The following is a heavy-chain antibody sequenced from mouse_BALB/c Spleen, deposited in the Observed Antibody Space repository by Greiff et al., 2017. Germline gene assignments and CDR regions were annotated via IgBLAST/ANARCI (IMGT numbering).Heavy chain of an antibody. D-gene: IGHD2-1*01. CDR1: GFTFTDYY. CDR3: ARDGGIYYGNFFDY. CDR2: IRNKANGYTT. V-gene: IGHV7-3*02. Sequence: EVMLVESGGGLVQPGGSLRLSCATSGFTFTDYYMSWVRQPPGKALEWLGFIRNKANGYTTEYSASVKGRFTISRDNSQSILYLQMNTLRAEDSATYYCARDGGIYYGNFFDYWGQGTTLTVSS. J-gene: IGHJ2*01.